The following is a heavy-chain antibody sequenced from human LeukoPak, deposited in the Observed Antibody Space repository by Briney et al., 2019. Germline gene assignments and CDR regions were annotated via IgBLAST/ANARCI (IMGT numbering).Heavy chain of an antibody. CDR1: GFPFSSYW. CDR3: ASDSPYYGMDV. Sequence: GGSLRLSCAASGFPFSSYWMHWVRQVPGKGLLWVSRINSDRSATIYADSVRGRFTISRDNAKNTLYLQMSGLRVEDTAVYHCASDSPYYGMDVWGQGTTVTVSS. V-gene: IGHV3-74*01. J-gene: IGHJ6*02. CDR2: INSDRSAT.